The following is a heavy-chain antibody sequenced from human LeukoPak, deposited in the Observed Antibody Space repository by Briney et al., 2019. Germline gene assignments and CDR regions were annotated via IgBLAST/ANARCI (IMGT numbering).Heavy chain of an antibody. J-gene: IGHJ4*01. V-gene: IGHV1-24*01. D-gene: IGHD2-2*01. CDR1: GYTLTELS. Sequence: GASVKVSCKVSGYTLTELSMHWVRQAPGKGLEWMGGFDPEDGETIYAQKFQGRVTMTTDTSTSTAYMELRSLRSDDTAVYYCARARPRYCSSTSCYLIDYFDYWGQGTLVTVSS. CDR2: FDPEDGET. CDR3: ARARPRYCSSTSCYLIDYFDY.